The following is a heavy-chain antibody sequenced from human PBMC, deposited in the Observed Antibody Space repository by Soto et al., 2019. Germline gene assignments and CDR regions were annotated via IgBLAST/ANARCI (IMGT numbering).Heavy chain of an antibody. V-gene: IGHV4-59*08. CDR1: GDSISSYY. CDR3: AMGTVTTLDY. J-gene: IGHJ4*02. CDR2: IYYSGST. D-gene: IGHD4-17*01. Sequence: PSETLSLTCTVSGDSISSYYWIWIRQPPGKGLEWIGYIYYSGSTYYNPSLKSRVTISVDTSKNQFSLKLSSVTAADTAVYYCAMGTVTTLDYWGQGTLVTVSS.